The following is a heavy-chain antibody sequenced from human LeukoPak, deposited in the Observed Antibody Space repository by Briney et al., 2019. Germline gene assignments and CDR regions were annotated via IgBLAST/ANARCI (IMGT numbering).Heavy chain of an antibody. J-gene: IGHJ6*02. CDR3: ARGPDIVVVPAAYPGGDYYYGMDV. D-gene: IGHD2-2*01. CDR1: GGSFSGYY. Sequence: SETLSLTCAVYGGSFSGYYWSWIRQPPGKGPEWIGEINHSGSTNYNPSLKSRVTISVDMSKNQFSLKLSSVTAADTAVYYCARGPDIVVVPAAYPGGDYYYGMDVWGQGTTVTVSS. CDR2: INHSGST. V-gene: IGHV4-34*01.